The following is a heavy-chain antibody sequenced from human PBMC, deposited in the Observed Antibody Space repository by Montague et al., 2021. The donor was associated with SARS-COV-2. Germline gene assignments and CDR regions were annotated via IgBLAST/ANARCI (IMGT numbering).Heavy chain of an antibody. Sequence: SETLSLTCTVSGGSISSYYWSWIRQPPGKGLEWIGYIYYSGSTNSNPSLKSRVTISVDTSKNQFSLKLSSVTAADTAVYYCARADMVRGVTVWGQGTLVTVSS. V-gene: IGHV4-59*01. CDR2: IYYSGST. D-gene: IGHD3-10*01. CDR3: ARADMVRGVTV. CDR1: GGSISSYY. J-gene: IGHJ4*02.